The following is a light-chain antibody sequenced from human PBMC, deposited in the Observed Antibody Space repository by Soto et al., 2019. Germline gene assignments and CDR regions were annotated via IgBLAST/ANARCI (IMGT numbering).Light chain of an antibody. CDR3: VLYMGSGIWV. Sequence: QAVVTQEPSFSVSPGRTVTLTCGLSSGSVSTSYYPSWYQQTPGQAPRTLIYSTNTRSSGVPDRFSGSILGNKAALTITGPQADDESHYYCVLYMGSGIWVFGGGTKLTVL. J-gene: IGLJ3*02. V-gene: IGLV8-61*01. CDR1: SGSVSTSYY. CDR2: STN.